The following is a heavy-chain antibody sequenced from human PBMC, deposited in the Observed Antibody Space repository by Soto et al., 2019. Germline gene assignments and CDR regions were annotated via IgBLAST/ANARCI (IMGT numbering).Heavy chain of an antibody. CDR1: GYPFINYA. D-gene: IGHD3-22*01. Sequence: ASVKVSCKASGYPFINYAMHWVRQAPGQRLEWLGWINGGNGNTKYSQRFQGRVTITRDTSATTAYMELSSLRFEDTAVYYCARGDAYDESSGSYTPYAFDNWGQGTMVTVSS. CDR2: INGGNGNT. V-gene: IGHV1-3*01. J-gene: IGHJ3*02. CDR3: ARGDAYDESSGSYTPYAFDN.